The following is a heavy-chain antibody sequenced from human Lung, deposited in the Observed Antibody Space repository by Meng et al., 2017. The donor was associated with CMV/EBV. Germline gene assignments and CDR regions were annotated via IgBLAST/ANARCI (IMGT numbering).Heavy chain of an antibody. Sequence: GGSLRLXCTASGLTFSNHGMHWVRQAPGKGLEWVAFIWSDGSATYYADSVRGRFTISRDNSKNTVYLQMNSLRTEDTAVYSCAKDKGVRYLEWFSVRGQKTMVTVSS. CDR2: IWSDGSAT. V-gene: IGHV3-30*02. CDR1: GLTFSNHG. D-gene: IGHD3-3*01. J-gene: IGHJ4*02. CDR3: AKDKGVRYLEWFSV.